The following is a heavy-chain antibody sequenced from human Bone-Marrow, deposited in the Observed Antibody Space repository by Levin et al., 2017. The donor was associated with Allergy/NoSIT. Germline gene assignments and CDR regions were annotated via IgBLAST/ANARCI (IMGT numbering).Heavy chain of an antibody. V-gene: IGHV3-23*01. CDR1: GFPFSTYA. D-gene: IGHD2-21*01. CDR3: AKDASRYDHRNRVIPTNFWDF. Sequence: AGGSLRLSCAASGFPFSTYAMTWLRQAPGKRLEWVATITGSGANTFYADSVRGRFTVFRDSSKNTLYLHLNSLRAEDTALYFCAKDASRYDHRNRVIPTNFWDFWGQGALVIVSS. CDR2: ITGSGANT. J-gene: IGHJ4*02.